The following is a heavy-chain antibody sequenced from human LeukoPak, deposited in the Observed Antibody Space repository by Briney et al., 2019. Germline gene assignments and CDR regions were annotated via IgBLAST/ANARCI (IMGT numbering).Heavy chain of an antibody. V-gene: IGHV1-2*02. CDR2: INPNSGGT. Sequence: ASVKVSCKASGYIFTGYYMHWVRQAPGQGLEWMGWINPNSGGTNYAQKFQGRVTMTRDTSISTAYMELSRLRSDDTAVYYCARGCLATTAPCSYWGQGTLVTVS. D-gene: IGHD5-12*01. J-gene: IGHJ4*02. CDR3: ARGCLATTAPCSY. CDR1: GYIFTGYY.